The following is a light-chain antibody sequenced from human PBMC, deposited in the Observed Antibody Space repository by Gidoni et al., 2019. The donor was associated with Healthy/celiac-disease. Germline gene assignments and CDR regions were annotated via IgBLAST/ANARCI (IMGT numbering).Light chain of an antibody. V-gene: IGKV3-11*01. J-gene: IGKJ2*02. Sequence: EIVLTQSTATLSLSPGERATLSCRASQSVSSYLAWYQQKPGQAPRLLIYDASNRATGIPARFSGSGSGTDFTLTISSLEPEDFAVYYCQQRSNWPPLSTFGQGTKLEIK. CDR1: QSVSSY. CDR3: QQRSNWPPLST. CDR2: DAS.